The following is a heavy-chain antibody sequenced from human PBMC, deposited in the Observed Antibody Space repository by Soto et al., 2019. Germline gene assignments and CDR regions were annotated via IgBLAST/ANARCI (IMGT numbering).Heavy chain of an antibody. D-gene: IGHD3-22*01. Sequence: QVQLQQWGAGLLKPSETLSLTCAVSGGSFSGYYWSWIRQPPGKGLEWIGEINHSGSTNYNPSLKSRVTISADTAKNQFSLKLSSVTAADTAVYYCARKSVRNDYDSSGYFVPWGQGTLVTVSS. CDR1: GGSFSGYY. J-gene: IGHJ5*02. V-gene: IGHV4-34*01. CDR2: INHSGST. CDR3: ARKSVRNDYDSSGYFVP.